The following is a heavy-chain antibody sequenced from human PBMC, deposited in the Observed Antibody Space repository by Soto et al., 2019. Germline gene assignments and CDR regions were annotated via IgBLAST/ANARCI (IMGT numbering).Heavy chain of an antibody. Sequence: EGQLVESGGDLVQPGGSLRLSCAAPGFTFSSYDMQWVRQRPGRGLEWVSAVGTAGDTHYAGPVKGRFTVSRENDKNSMYLQMDGLRVEDTAVYYCARDPSGWGMDVWGQGTTVTVSS. CDR1: GFTFSSYD. CDR3: ARDPSGWGMDV. CDR2: VGTAGDT. V-gene: IGHV3-13*01. J-gene: IGHJ6*02. D-gene: IGHD7-27*01.